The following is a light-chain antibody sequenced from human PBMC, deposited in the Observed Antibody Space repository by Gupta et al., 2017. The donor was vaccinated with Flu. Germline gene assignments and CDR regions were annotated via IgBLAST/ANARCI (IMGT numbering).Light chain of an antibody. V-gene: IGKV1-9*01. Sequence: PSFLAAAGGDRITITCRASQGISRSLAWYRQKPGEAPKLLIDAASTMQSVVPTRFSGSGSGTVCTLTISSLQPEDVAVYYCQTDNRPPVTFGGGTKVAIK. CDR1: QGISRS. CDR2: AAS. J-gene: IGKJ4*01. CDR3: QTDNRPPVT.